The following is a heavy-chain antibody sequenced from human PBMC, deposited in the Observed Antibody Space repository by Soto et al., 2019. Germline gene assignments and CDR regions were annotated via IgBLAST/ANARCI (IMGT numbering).Heavy chain of an antibody. V-gene: IGHV4-31*03. J-gene: IGHJ6*02. CDR1: GGTISSGGYY. CDR3: ARFKYAVPTCGGDCYWSRHRLYYYYYGMDV. Sequence: PSETLSLTCTVSGGTISSGGYYWSWIRQHPGKGLEWIGYIYYSGSTYYNPSLKSRVTISVDTSKNQFSLKLSSVTAADTAVYYCARFKYAVPTCGGDCYWSRHRLYYYYYGMDVWGQGTTVTVSS. D-gene: IGHD2-21*02. CDR2: IYYSGST.